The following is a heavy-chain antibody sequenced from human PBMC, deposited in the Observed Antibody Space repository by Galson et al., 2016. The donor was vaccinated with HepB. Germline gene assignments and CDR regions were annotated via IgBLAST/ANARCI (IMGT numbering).Heavy chain of an antibody. V-gene: IGHV3-74*01. CDR3: VRDHSVVPTTAYNWFVP. D-gene: IGHD4-23*01. CDR1: GFAFSSHW. Sequence: SLRLSCAASGFAFSSHWMHWVRQAPGKGPVWVSRINSDGTISNYADSVKGRFTISRDNAKNTLYLQMNSLRAEDTAVYFCVRDHSVVPTTAYNWFVPWGRGTLVTVS. J-gene: IGHJ5*02. CDR2: INSDGTIS.